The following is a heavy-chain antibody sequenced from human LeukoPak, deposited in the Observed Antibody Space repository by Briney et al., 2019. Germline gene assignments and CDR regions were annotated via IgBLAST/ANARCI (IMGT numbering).Heavy chain of an antibody. CDR1: GGSISSYY. J-gene: IGHJ5*02. D-gene: IGHD1-14*01. V-gene: IGHV4-34*01. CDR2: IHPGGST. Sequence: SETLSLTCTVSGGSISSYYWSWIRQPPGKGLEWIGDIHPGGSTKYNPSLESRVTISVDTSKNQFSLRLTSVTAADTAVYYCARAPDRIRFDPWGQGALVTVSS. CDR3: ARAPDRIRFDP.